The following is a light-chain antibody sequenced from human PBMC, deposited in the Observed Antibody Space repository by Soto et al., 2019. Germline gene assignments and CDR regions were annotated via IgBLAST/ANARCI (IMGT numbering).Light chain of an antibody. CDR3: QQYGSSLSIT. CDR1: QSVSGSY. CDR2: GAS. V-gene: IGKV3-20*01. Sequence: IVMTQSPATLSVSPGERATLSCRASQSVSGSYLAWYQQKPGQAPRLLIYGASSRATGISDRFSGSGSGTDFTLTISRLEPEDFAVYYCQQYGSSLSITFGQGTRLEIK. J-gene: IGKJ5*01.